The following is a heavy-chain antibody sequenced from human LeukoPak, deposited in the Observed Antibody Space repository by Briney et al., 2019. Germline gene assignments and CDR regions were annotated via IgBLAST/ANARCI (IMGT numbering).Heavy chain of an antibody. CDR1: GGSFSGFY. CDR2: INHSGST. J-gene: IGHJ3*02. V-gene: IGHV4-34*01. Sequence: PSETLSLTCSVYGGSFSGFYWNWIRQPPGKGLEWIGEINHSGSTHYSPSLKSRLSISVDPSKNQFSLKLSSVTAADTAVYYCARDQYYYDSSGYYFDAFDIWGQGTMVTVSS. D-gene: IGHD3-22*01. CDR3: ARDQYYYDSSGYYFDAFDI.